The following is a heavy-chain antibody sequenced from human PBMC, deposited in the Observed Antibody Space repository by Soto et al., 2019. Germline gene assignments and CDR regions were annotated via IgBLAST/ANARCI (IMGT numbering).Heavy chain of an antibody. V-gene: IGHV3-30-3*01. D-gene: IGHD2-8*01. CDR3: ARSRNGAVPDSINF. Sequence: GSLRLACAASGXTFSRYSMHWVRQAPGEGLEWVAVISRDGSSKYYGDSVKCLFTVSRDKSNNTLYLSMTSLRPHDTAVFYCARSRNGAVPDSINFWGQGTLGTVSS. J-gene: IGHJ4*02. CDR1: GXTFSRYS. CDR2: ISRDGSSK.